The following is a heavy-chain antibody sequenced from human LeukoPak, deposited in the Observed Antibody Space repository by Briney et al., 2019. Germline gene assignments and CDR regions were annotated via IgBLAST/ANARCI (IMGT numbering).Heavy chain of an antibody. Sequence: GGSLRLSCAASGFTFSSYAMSWVRQAPGKGLEWVSVFSASGGSTCYADSVKGRFTISRDNSKNTLYLQMNSLRAEDTAVYYCAKRGSGDYFDYRGQGTPVTVSS. CDR1: GFTFSSYA. J-gene: IGHJ4*02. V-gene: IGHV3-23*01. CDR2: FSASGGST. D-gene: IGHD3-16*01. CDR3: AKRGSGDYFDY.